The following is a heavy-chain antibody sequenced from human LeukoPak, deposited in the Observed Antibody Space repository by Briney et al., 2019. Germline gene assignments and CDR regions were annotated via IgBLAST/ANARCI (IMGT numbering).Heavy chain of an antibody. V-gene: IGHV3-53*01. CDR2: IYSDNT. CDR3: ARRAGAYSHPYDY. D-gene: IGHD4/OR15-4a*01. CDR1: GFTVSRNS. J-gene: IGHJ4*02. Sequence: GGSLRLSCTVSGFTVSRNSMSWVRPAPGKGLEWVSFIYSDNTHYSDSVKGRFTISRDNSKNTLYLQMNSLRAEDTAVYYCARRAGAYSHPYDYWGQGTLVTVSS.